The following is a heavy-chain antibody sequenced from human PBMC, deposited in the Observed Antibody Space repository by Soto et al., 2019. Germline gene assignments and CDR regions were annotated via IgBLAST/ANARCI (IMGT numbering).Heavy chain of an antibody. CDR3: ARVVDSSGHYSDYNWFDP. V-gene: IGHV1-18*01. D-gene: IGHD3-22*01. CDR2: ISAYNGNT. CDR1: GYTFTSYG. Sequence: ASVKVSCKASGYTFTSYGISWVRQAPGQGLEWMGWISAYNGNTNYAQKLQGRVTMTTDTSTSTAYMELRSLRSDDTAVYYCARVVDSSGHYSDYNWFDPWGQGTLVTVCS. J-gene: IGHJ5*02.